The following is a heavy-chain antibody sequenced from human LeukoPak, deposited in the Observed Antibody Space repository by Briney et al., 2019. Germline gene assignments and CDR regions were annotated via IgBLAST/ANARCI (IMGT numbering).Heavy chain of an antibody. D-gene: IGHD6-19*01. Sequence: GGSLRLSCAASGFTVSSNYMNWVRQAPGKGLEWVSIIYSGGSTYYADSVKGRFTISRDNSKNTLYLQMNSLRAEDTAVYYCAGDLGSGWNFDYWGQGTLVTVSS. J-gene: IGHJ4*02. CDR1: GFTVSSNY. CDR2: IYSGGST. V-gene: IGHV3-53*01. CDR3: AGDLGSGWNFDY.